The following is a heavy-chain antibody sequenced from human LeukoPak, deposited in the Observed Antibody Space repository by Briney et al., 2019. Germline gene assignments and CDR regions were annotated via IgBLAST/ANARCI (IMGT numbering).Heavy chain of an antibody. J-gene: IGHJ6*02. V-gene: IGHV3-48*01. D-gene: IGHD2-21*01. CDR2: ISSSRSVI. CDR3: ARDHSLYGMDV. CDR1: GFTFSSYS. Sequence: GGSLRLSCVASGFTFSSYSMNWVRQAPGKGLEWVSYISSSRSVIYYADSVKGRFTISRDNAKNSLYLQMNSLRVEDTAVYYCARDHSLYGMDVWGQGTTVTVSS.